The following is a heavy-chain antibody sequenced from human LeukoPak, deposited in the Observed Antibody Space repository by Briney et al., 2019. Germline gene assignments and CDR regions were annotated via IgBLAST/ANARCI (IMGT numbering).Heavy chain of an antibody. V-gene: IGHV1-18*01. CDR2: ISAYNGNT. J-gene: IGHJ4*02. D-gene: IGHD6-19*01. Sequence: ASVKVSCKASGYTFTSYGISWVRQAPGQGLEWMGCISAYNGNTNYAQKLQGRVTMTTDTSTSTAYMELRSLRSDDTAVYYCARDQKESIAVATHEFDYWGQGTLVTVSS. CDR1: GYTFTSYG. CDR3: ARDQKESIAVATHEFDY.